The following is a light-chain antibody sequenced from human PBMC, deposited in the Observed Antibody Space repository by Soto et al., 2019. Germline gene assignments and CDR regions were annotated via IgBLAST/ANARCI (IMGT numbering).Light chain of an antibody. CDR3: QQYSSSPPIT. CDR1: QRVNSNY. Sequence: ERVLTQSPVTLSLSPGERATLSCRASQRVNSNYLAWYQQRPGQPPRLLISGASSRATDTPDRFSGSGSGTDFTLTISRLEPEDFAVYYCQQYSSSPPITFGQGTRLEIK. J-gene: IGKJ5*01. V-gene: IGKV3-20*01. CDR2: GAS.